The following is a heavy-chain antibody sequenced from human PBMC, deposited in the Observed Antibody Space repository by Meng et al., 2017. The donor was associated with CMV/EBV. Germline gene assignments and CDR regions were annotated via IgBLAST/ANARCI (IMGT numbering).Heavy chain of an antibody. J-gene: IGHJ5*02. V-gene: IGHV1-2*02. CDR2: INPNSGGT. Sequence: ASVKVSCKASGYTFTGYYMPWVRQAPGQGLEWMGWINPNSGGTNYAQKFQGRVTMTRNTSINTAYMELSRLRSADTAVYYWARDTQRGIAAAGPFDPWGQGTMVTVSS. CDR1: GYTFTGYY. D-gene: IGHD6-13*01. CDR3: ARDTQRGIAAAGPFDP.